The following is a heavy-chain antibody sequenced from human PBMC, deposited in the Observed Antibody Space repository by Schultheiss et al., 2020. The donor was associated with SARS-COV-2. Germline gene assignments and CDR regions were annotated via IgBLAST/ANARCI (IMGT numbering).Heavy chain of an antibody. Sequence: GGSLRLSCAASGFTVSSNYMSWVRQAPGKGLEWVSSISSSSSYIYYADSVKGRFTISRDNAKNSLYLQMNSLRAEDTAVYYCARGFGSTTAHFDDWGQGTLVTVSS. V-gene: IGHV3-21*01. D-gene: IGHD4-17*01. CDR2: ISSSSSYI. J-gene: IGHJ4*02. CDR1: GFTVSSNY. CDR3: ARGFGSTTAHFDD.